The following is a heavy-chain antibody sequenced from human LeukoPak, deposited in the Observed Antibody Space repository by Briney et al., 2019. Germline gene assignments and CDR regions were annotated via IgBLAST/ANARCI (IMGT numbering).Heavy chain of an antibody. J-gene: IGHJ4*02. CDR3: ARSSRWGYFDY. CDR1: GGSFSDYY. D-gene: IGHD6-13*01. Sequence: SETLSLTCAVYGGSFSDYYWNWIRQPPGKGPEWIGEINDSGSTNYNPSLKSRVTISVDTSKNQFSLKLSSVTAADTAVYYCARSSRWGYFDYWGQGTLVTVSS. CDR2: INDSGST. V-gene: IGHV4-34*01.